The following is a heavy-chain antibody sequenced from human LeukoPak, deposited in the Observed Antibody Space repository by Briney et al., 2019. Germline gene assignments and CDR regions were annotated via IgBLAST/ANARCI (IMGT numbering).Heavy chain of an antibody. V-gene: IGHV5-51*01. J-gene: IGHJ4*02. D-gene: IGHD2-2*01. CDR3: ARTDCSSTSCYLFDY. CDR1: EYSFTRHW. Sequence: GESLKISCKGTEYSFTRHWIAWVRQMPGKGLEWMGIIYPVDSDTRYSPSFQGQVTMSADKSISTAYLQWSSLKASDTAMYYCARTDCSSTSCYLFDYWGQGTLVTVSS. CDR2: IYPVDSDT.